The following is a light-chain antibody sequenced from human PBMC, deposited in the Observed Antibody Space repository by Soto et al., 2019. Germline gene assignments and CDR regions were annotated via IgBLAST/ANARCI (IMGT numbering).Light chain of an antibody. CDR3: LHDYNYPRT. CDR2: AAS. J-gene: IGKJ1*01. CDR1: QGIRND. V-gene: IGKV1-6*01. Sequence: AIQMTQSPSSLSASIGDRVTITCRASQGIRNDLAWYQQRPGKAPTLLIYAASSLQSGVPSRFSGVGSGTDFTLTIASLQPDDFATYYWLHDYNYPRTFGQGTKVEI.